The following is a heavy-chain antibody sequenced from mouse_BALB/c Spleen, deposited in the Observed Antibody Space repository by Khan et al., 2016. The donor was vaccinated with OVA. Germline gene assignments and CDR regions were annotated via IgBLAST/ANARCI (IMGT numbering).Heavy chain of an antibody. V-gene: IGHV1S132*01. CDR3: ARGYLGNYEFVY. D-gene: IGHD2-1*01. J-gene: IGHJ3*01. CDR1: GYTFPSYW. Sequence: QVQLQQSGAELVKPGTSVKLSCKTSGYTFPSYWIQWVKQRPGQGLGWIGQIFTGTGTTYYNENFKDKATLTVDTSSNSAYMQLTSLTSEDSAVYFCARGYLGNYEFVYWGQGTLVTVSP. CDR2: IFTGTGTT.